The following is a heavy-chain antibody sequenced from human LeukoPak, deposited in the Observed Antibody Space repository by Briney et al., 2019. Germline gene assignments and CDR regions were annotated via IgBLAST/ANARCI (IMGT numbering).Heavy chain of an antibody. CDR1: GYTLTELS. CDR3: ATAGIGSYDAFDI. Sequence: ASVKVSCKVSGYTLTELSMHWVRQAPGKGLEWMGGFDPEDGETIYAQKFQGRVTMTEDTSTDTAYMELSSLRSEDTAVYYCATAGIGSYDAFDIWGQVTMVTVSS. V-gene: IGHV1-24*01. J-gene: IGHJ3*02. CDR2: FDPEDGET. D-gene: IGHD6-13*01.